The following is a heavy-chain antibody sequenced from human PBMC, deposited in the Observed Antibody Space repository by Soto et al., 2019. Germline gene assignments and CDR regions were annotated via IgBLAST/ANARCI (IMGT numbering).Heavy chain of an antibody. J-gene: IGHJ6*02. D-gene: IGHD3-9*01. CDR1: GYTFTGYY. V-gene: IGHV1-2*04. CDR2: INPNSGGA. Sequence: ASVKVSCKASGYTFTGYYMHWVRQAPGQGLEWMGWINPNSGGANYAQKFQGWVTMTRDTSISTAYMELSRLRSDDTAVYYCARELRYFDWLLTPCYYYGMDVWGQGTTVTVSS. CDR3: ARELRYFDWLLTPCYYYGMDV.